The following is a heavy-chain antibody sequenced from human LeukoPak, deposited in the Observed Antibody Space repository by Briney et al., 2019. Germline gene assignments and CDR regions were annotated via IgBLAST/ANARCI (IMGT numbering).Heavy chain of an antibody. CDR3: AKGDGGRYHSPFAHFDY. CDR2: IWYDGSSK. D-gene: IGHD1-26*01. CDR1: GITFSSYG. V-gene: IGHV3-33*06. J-gene: IGHJ4*02. Sequence: PGGSLRLSCAASGITFSSYGMHWVRQAPGKGLEWVAVIWYDGSSKYYTDSVKGRFTISRDNSKNTLYLQMNSLRAEDTAVYYCAKGDGGRYHSPFAHFDYWGQGTLVTVSS.